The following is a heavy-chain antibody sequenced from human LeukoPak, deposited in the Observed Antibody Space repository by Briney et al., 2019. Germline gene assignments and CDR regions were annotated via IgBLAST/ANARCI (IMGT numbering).Heavy chain of an antibody. D-gene: IGHD4-17*01. CDR1: NSAISSFY. V-gene: IGHV4-59*01. CDR3: ARLNDLGAALDY. Sequence: SETLSLTCNVSNSAISSFYWSWIRQPPGKGLEWLGYIYYGGTTKYNSSLESRVSMSIDASRDQFSLRLASVTAADTAVYYCARLNDLGAALDYWGQGTLVIVSS. CDR2: IYYGGTT. J-gene: IGHJ4*02.